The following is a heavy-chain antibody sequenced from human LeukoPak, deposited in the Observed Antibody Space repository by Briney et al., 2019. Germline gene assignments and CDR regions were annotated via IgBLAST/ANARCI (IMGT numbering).Heavy chain of an antibody. D-gene: IGHD6-19*01. CDR1: GYSFTSYW. V-gene: IGHV5-51*01. Sequence: GESLKISCKGSGYSFTSYWLGWVRRMPGKGLEWMGIIYPGYSDTRYSPSFQGHVTISADKSISTAYLQWSSLKASDTAMYYCARRTGSSGWYVLDYWGQGTLVTVSS. J-gene: IGHJ4*02. CDR2: IYPGYSDT. CDR3: ARRTGSSGWYVLDY.